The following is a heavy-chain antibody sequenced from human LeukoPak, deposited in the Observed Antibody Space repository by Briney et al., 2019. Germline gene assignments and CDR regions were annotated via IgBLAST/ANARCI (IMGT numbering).Heavy chain of an antibody. J-gene: IGHJ4*02. D-gene: IGHD3-10*01. CDR1: GFTFSSYA. Sequence: GGSLRLSCAASGFTFSSYAMSWVRQAPGKGLEWVSAISGSGGSTYYADSVKGRFTISRDNSKNTLYLQMNSLIAEDTAVYYCATEPSYYGSGNDYWGQGTLVTVSS. CDR2: ISGSGGST. V-gene: IGHV3-23*01. CDR3: ATEPSYYGSGNDY.